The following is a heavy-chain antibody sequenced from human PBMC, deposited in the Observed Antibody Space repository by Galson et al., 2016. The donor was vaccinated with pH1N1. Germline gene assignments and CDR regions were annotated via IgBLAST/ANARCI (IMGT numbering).Heavy chain of an antibody. J-gene: IGHJ2*01. CDR3: AKDHCSHGDTNCFYFYL. Sequence: SLRLSCAASGFTFDAFAMHWVRQVPGEGLEWVSVITWNSHVIDYADSVKGRFTISRDNARNSLYLQMNNLRPEDSAFYFCAKDHCSHGDTNCFYFYLWGRGTLVTVSS. CDR2: ITWNSHVI. D-gene: IGHD4-17*01. CDR1: GFTFDAFA. V-gene: IGHV3-9*01.